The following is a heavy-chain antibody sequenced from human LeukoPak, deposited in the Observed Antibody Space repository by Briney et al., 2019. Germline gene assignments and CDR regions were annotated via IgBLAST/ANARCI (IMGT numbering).Heavy chain of an antibody. J-gene: IGHJ6*03. Sequence: ASVKVSCKASGGTLNSYVISWVRQAPGQGLEWMGGIIPISGTTNYAQKFQGRVTITADKSTSTAYMELSSLRSEDTAVYYCATLCCGSYYMDVWGKGTTVTVSS. CDR3: ATLCCGSYYMDV. CDR2: IIPISGTT. CDR1: GGTLNSYV. D-gene: IGHD2-15*01. V-gene: IGHV1-69*06.